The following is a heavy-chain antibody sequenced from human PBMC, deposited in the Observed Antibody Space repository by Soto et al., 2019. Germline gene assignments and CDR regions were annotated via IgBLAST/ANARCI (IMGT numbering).Heavy chain of an antibody. J-gene: IGHJ6*02. D-gene: IGHD5-18*01. Sequence: SETRWLTWGFFSGYHSDHYWRLVRQSKEKGLEWIGEIHPSGSTDSSASLTSRVTLSLDTSKSQFSLQVISVTAADTGVYYCARGKSSGYKFGPRNFFYYGMDVWGPGTTVTVSS. CDR2: IHPSGST. V-gene: IGHV4-34*01. CDR3: ARGKSSGYKFGPRNFFYYGMDV. CDR1: SGYHSDHY.